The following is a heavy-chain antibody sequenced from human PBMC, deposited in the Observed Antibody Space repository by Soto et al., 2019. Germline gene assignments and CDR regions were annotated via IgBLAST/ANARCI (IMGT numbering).Heavy chain of an antibody. V-gene: IGHV1-46*03. CDR2: INPSGGYT. CDR3: ARGGGIGVVTAPYAL. Sequence: QVQLVQSGAEVKKPGASVKVSCKASGYTFTSYYMNWVRQAPGQGLEWLGIINPSGGYTTYAQRFLGRVTMTSGTYTSTVHMELASLTSEDTSVYYCARGGGIGVVTAPYALWGQGTLVTVSS. CDR1: GYTFTSYY. J-gene: IGHJ4*02. D-gene: IGHD2-21*02.